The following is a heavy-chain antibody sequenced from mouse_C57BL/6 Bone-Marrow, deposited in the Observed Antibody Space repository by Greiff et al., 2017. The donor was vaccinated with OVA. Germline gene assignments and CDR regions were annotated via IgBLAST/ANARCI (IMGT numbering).Heavy chain of an antibody. Sequence: QVQLKESGPGLVAPSQSLSITCTVSGFSLTSYAISWVRQPPGKGLEWLGVIWTGGGTNYNSALKSRLSISNDNSQSHVLLKMNSQQTDDTARYFCARARCYPYCFDYWGQGTTLTVSS. CDR1: GFSLTSYA. CDR3: ARARCYPYCFDY. CDR2: IWTGGGT. J-gene: IGHJ2*01. D-gene: IGHD2-12*01. V-gene: IGHV2-9-1*01.